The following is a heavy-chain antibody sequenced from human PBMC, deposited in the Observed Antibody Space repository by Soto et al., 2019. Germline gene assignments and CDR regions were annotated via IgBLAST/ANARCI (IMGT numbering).Heavy chain of an antibody. D-gene: IGHD2-2*01. CDR3: ARDGRFCSSTSCYALAV. CDR1: GFTVSSNY. J-gene: IGHJ6*02. CDR2: IYSGGST. Sequence: GGSLRLSCAASGFTVSSNYMSWVRQAPGKGLEWVSVIYSGGSTYYADSVKGRFTISRDNSKNTLYLQMNSLRAEDTAVYYCARDGRFCSSTSCYALAVWGQGTTVTVSS. V-gene: IGHV3-53*01.